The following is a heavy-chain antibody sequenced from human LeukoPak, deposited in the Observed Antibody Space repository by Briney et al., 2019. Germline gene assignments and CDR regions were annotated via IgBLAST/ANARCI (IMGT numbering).Heavy chain of an antibody. Sequence: PGGSLRLSCAASGFTFSSYAMHWVRQAPGKGLEWVAVISYDGSNKYYADSVKGRFTISRDNSKNTLYLQMNSLRAEDTAVYYCARGLGYGDYWGQGTLVTVSS. CDR2: ISYDGSNK. J-gene: IGHJ4*02. CDR3: ARGLGYGDY. V-gene: IGHV3-30*04. CDR1: GFTFSSYA. D-gene: IGHD5-12*01.